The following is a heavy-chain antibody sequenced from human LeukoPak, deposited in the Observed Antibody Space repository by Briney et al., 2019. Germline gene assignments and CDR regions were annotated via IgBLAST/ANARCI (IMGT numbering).Heavy chain of an antibody. J-gene: IGHJ4*02. CDR1: GGSISSYY. D-gene: IGHD3/OR15-3a*01. Sequence: SETLSLTCTVSGGSISSYYWSWIRQPPGKGLEWIGYIYYSGSTNYNPSLKSRVTISVDTSKNQFSLKLSSVTAADTAVYYCARGQGDWMAGEFHFDYWGKGTLVTVSS. CDR2: IYYSGST. CDR3: ARGQGDWMAGEFHFDY. V-gene: IGHV4-59*01.